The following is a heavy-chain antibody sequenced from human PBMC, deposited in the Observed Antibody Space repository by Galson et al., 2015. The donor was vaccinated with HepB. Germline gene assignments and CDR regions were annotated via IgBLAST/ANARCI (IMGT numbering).Heavy chain of an antibody. CDR1: GYTFITYD. V-gene: IGHV1-8*01. D-gene: IGHD2-21*01. CDR2: MNPNSTNT. CDR3: ARGAIYDLVFPSNQILPFDP. Sequence: SVKVSCKASGYTFITYDINWVRQAPGQGLEWMGWMNPNSTNTAYAQKFQGRVTMTSNTSINTAYMELSSLTSEDTAVYYCARGAIYDLVFPSNQILPFDPWGQGTLVTVSS. J-gene: IGHJ5*02.